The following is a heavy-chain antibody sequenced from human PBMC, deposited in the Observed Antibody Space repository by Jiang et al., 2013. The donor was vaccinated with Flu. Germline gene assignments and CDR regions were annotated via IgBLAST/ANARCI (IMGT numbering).Heavy chain of an antibody. CDR1: GFTFSSYG. D-gene: IGHD3-3*01. Sequence: VQLVESGGGVVQPGRSLRLSCAASGFTFSSYGMHWVRQAPGKGLEWVAVIWYDGSNKYYADSVKGRFTISRDNSKNTLYLQMNSLRAEDTAVYYCAKATLAPLWSGPTDPTGYGMDVWGQGTTVTVSS. CDR3: AKATLAPLWSGPTDPTGYGMDV. V-gene: IGHV3-33*06. CDR2: IWYDGSNK. J-gene: IGHJ6*02.